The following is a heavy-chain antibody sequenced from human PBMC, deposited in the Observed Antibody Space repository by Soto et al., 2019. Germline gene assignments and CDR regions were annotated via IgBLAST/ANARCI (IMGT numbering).Heavy chain of an antibody. Sequence: GESLKISCKGSGYSFTSYWISWVRQMPGKGLEWMGRIDPSDSYTNYSPSFQGHVTISADKSISTAYLQWSSRKASDTAMYYCAAAAAGTRLYYGMDVWGQGTTVKISS. CDR2: IDPSDSYT. CDR3: AAAAAGTRLYYGMDV. V-gene: IGHV5-10-1*01. D-gene: IGHD6-13*01. J-gene: IGHJ6*02. CDR1: GYSFTSYW.